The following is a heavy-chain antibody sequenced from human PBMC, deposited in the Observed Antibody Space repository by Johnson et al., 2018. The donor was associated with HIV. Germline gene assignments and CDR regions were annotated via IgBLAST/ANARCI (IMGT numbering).Heavy chain of an antibody. Sequence: VQLVESGGTLVQPGRSLRLSCAASGFTFSNAWMNWVRQAPGKGLEWVGRIKSKTDGGTTDYAAPVKGRLSISRDDSKNTRYLQMNSLKTEDTAVDYCTTDLAEVGSGAFDIWGQGTMVTVSS. J-gene: IGHJ3*02. CDR1: GFTFSNAW. CDR3: TTDLAEVGSGAFDI. D-gene: IGHD6-13*01. CDR2: IKSKTDGGTT. V-gene: IGHV3-15*02.